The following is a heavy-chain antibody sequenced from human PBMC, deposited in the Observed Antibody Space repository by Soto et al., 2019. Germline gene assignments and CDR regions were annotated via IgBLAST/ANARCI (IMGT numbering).Heavy chain of an antibody. V-gene: IGHV2-5*02. J-gene: IGHJ3*02. CDR1: GFSLSSSGVG. D-gene: IGHD3-10*01. CDR2: IYWDNDK. CDR3: AHSPYNGPGSFAFDI. Sequence: SGPTLVNPTQTLTLTCTFSGFSLSSSGVGVGWIRQPPGKALEWLALIYWDNDKRYSPSLKSRLTITKDTSKNQVVLTMTNMDPVDTATYCCAHSPYNGPGSFAFDIWGQGTMVTVSS.